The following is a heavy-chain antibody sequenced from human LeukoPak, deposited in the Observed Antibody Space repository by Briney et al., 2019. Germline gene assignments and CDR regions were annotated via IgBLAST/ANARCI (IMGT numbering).Heavy chain of an antibody. Sequence: GESLKISCAASGFTFSSYSMNWVRQAPGKGLEWVSSISSSSSYIYYADSVKGRFTISRDNAKNSLYLQMNSLRAEDTAVYYCARVRDKHIVVVTAIDYWGQGTLVTVSS. D-gene: IGHD2-21*02. CDR2: ISSSSSYI. CDR1: GFTFSSYS. J-gene: IGHJ4*02. V-gene: IGHV3-21*01. CDR3: ARVRDKHIVVVTAIDY.